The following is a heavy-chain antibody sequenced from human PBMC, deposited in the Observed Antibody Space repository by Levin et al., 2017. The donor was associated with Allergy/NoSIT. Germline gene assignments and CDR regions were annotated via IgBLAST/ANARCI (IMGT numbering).Heavy chain of an antibody. Sequence: ASVKVSCKASGYTFTSYDINWVRQATGQGLEWMGWMNPNSGNTGYAQKFQGRVTMTRNTSISTAYMELSSLRSEDTAVYYCARVRKQLVLKRAGDWFDPWGQGTLVTVSS. CDR2: MNPNSGNT. CDR1: GYTFTSYD. V-gene: IGHV1-8*01. CDR3: ARVRKQLVLKRAGDWFDP. J-gene: IGHJ5*02. D-gene: IGHD6-6*01.